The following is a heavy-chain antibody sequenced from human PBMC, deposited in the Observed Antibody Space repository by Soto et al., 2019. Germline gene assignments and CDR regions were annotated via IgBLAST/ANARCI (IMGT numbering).Heavy chain of an antibody. CDR2: INPTGSMT. J-gene: IGHJ3*02. Sequence: QVQLVQSGAEVKKPGASVKVSCKASGYSFITSYHMHWVRQAPGQGLEWMGIINPTGSMTRYSQKFQGRLTMTRDTSTVTDYMELSNLTSEDTAVYFCARDTGYDHDAFDIWGQGTMVTVSS. V-gene: IGHV1-46*01. D-gene: IGHD5-12*01. CDR1: GYSFITSYH. CDR3: ARDTGYDHDAFDI.